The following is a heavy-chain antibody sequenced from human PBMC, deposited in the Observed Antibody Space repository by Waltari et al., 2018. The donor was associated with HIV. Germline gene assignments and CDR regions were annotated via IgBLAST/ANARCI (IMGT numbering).Heavy chain of an antibody. CDR1: GFTFSSYW. CDR3: ARDHEFGSGTYFNSH. D-gene: IGHD3-10*01. V-gene: IGHV3-7*01. J-gene: IGHJ4*02. CDR2: KYKDGIEK. Sequence: EVLLVQSGGDLVQPGGPWRLSFVASGFTFSSYWMTWVRQAPGKGLECVVTKYKDGIEKYYRASSKGRFTSPRENSWCTLYLQMNSLRAGVTALYYCARDHEFGSGTYFNSHWGQGALVTVPP.